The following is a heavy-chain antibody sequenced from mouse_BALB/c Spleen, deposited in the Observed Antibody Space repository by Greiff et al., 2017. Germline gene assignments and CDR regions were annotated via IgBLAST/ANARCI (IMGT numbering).Heavy chain of an antibody. CDR1: GFSLTGYG. CDR2: IWGDGST. Sequence: VMLVESGPGLVAPSQSLSITCTVSGFSLTGYGVNWVRQPPGKGLEWLGMIWGDGSTDYNSALKSRLSISKDNSKSQVFLKMNSLQTDDTARYYCARVLRLPHYYAMDYWGQGTSVTVSS. V-gene: IGHV2-6-7*01. J-gene: IGHJ4*01. D-gene: IGHD1-2*01. CDR3: ARVLRLPHYYAMDY.